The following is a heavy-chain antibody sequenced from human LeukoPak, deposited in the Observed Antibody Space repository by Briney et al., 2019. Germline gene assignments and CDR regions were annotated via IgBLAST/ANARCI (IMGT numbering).Heavy chain of an antibody. CDR3: ARGDSSSWYMDV. Sequence: PSETLSLTCAVSGGSISSGGYSWSWIRQPPGKSLEWIGYIYHSGSTYYNPSLKSRVTISVDRSKNQFSLKLSSVTAADTAVYYCARGDSSSWYMDVWGKGTTVTVSS. D-gene: IGHD6-13*01. CDR2: IYHSGST. J-gene: IGHJ6*03. CDR1: GGSISSGGYS. V-gene: IGHV4-30-2*01.